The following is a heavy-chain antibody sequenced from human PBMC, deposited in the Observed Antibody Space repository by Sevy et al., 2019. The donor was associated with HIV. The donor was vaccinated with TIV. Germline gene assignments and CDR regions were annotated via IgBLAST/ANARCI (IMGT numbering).Heavy chain of an antibody. CDR1: GCSLSSYY. CDR2: IHYTGRT. V-gene: IGHV4-59*13. Sequence: SETLSLTCTVSGCSLSSYYWSWIRQPPGKGLEYIGYIHYTGRTDYNPSLTSRVTMSLDTSKTHFSLTLKTVTAADTAVYYCARDYYMNPENLQHWGQGALVTVSS. CDR3: ARDYYMNPENLQH. J-gene: IGHJ1*01. D-gene: IGHD3-22*01.